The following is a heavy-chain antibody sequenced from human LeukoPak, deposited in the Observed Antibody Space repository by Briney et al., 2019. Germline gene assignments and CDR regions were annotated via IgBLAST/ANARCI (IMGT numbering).Heavy chain of an antibody. J-gene: IGHJ4*02. CDR3: ATLSYGGNSFCFDY. CDR2: IKQDGSEK. CDR1: GLTFSNYW. D-gene: IGHD4-23*01. V-gene: IGHV3-7*01. Sequence: GGSLRLSCAASGLTFSNYWMSWVRQAPGKGPEWVANIKQDGSEKYYVGSVKGRFTISRDTAKNSLYLQMNSLRAEDTAVYYCATLSYGGNSFCFDYWGQGTLVTVSS.